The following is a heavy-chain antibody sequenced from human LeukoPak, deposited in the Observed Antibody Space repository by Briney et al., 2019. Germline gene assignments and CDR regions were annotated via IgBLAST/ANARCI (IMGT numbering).Heavy chain of an antibody. CDR1: GFTFSSYA. Sequence: GGSLRLSCAASGFTFSSYAMSWVRQAPGKGLEWVSAISGSGGSTYYADSVKGRFTISRDDSKNTLYLQMNSLRAEDTAVYYCANWAAAGSYYFDYWGQGTLVTVSS. V-gene: IGHV3-23*01. D-gene: IGHD6-13*01. CDR3: ANWAAAGSYYFDY. J-gene: IGHJ4*02. CDR2: ISGSGGST.